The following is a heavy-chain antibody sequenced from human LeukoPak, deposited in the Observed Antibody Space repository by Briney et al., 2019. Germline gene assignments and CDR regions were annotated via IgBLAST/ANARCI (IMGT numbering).Heavy chain of an antibody. J-gene: IGHJ5*02. D-gene: IGHD3-22*01. Sequence: SETLSLTCTVSGASINSNYWSWIRQSPGKGLQSIAYIYYTGEINYNPSLRSRVTISLDTSKNQVSLKLTSVTAADTAVYYCARGHYDLGRWGQGTLVTVSS. CDR3: ARGHYDLGR. CDR2: IYYTGEI. V-gene: IGHV4-59*01. CDR1: GASINSNY.